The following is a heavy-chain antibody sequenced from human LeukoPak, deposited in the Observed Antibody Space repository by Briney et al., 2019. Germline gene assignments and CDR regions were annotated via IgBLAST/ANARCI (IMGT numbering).Heavy chain of an antibody. J-gene: IGHJ6*02. D-gene: IGHD3-3*01. CDR3: ARGYDPPPYYYYYGMDV. CDR2: INPNSGGT. V-gene: IGHV1-2*02. CDR1: VYTFTFYY. Sequence: ASVNVSFKSSVYTFTFYYIHWVRQAPGQGLELMGWINPNSGGTNYSQKFQGRVTMTRDTSISKDYMELSRLRSDDTAVYYCARGYDPPPYYYYYGMDVWGQGTTVTVSS.